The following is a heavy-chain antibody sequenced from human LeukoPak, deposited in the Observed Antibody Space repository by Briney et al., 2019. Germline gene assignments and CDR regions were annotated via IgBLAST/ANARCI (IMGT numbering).Heavy chain of an antibody. J-gene: IGHJ6*03. CDR1: GYTFTSYD. D-gene: IGHD1-7*01. CDR2: MNPNSGNT. V-gene: IGHV1-8*01. Sequence: ASVKVSCKASGYTFTSYDINWVRQATGQGLEWMGWMNPNSGNTGYAQKFQGRVTMTRNTSISTAYMELSSLRSEDTAVYYCARAPSITGTTSYYYYFYMDVWGKGTTVTVSS. CDR3: ARAPSITGTTSYYYYFYMDV.